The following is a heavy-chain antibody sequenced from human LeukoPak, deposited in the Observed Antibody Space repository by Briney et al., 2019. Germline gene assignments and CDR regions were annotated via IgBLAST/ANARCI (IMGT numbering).Heavy chain of an antibody. J-gene: IGHJ4*02. CDR3: ARGVTGTTRGNFDY. CDR2: INHSGST. CDR1: GGSFSGYY. V-gene: IGHV4-34*01. D-gene: IGHD1-20*01. Sequence: MASETLSLTCAVYGGSFSGYYWSWIRQPPGKGLEWIGEINHSGSTNYNPSLKSRVTISVDTSKNQFSLKLSSVTAADTAVYYCARGVTGTTRGNFDYWGQGTLVTVSS.